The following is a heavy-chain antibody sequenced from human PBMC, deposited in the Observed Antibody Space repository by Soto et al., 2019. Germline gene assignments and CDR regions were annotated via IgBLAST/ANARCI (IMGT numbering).Heavy chain of an antibody. Sequence: ASVKVSCKASGGTFSSYTISWVRQAPGQGLEWMGRIIPILGIANYAQKFQGRVTITADKSTSTAYMEVSSLRSEDTAVYYCARDGCSGGSCPDGHSYYYYYYGMDVWGQGTTVTVSS. CDR2: IIPILGIA. J-gene: IGHJ6*02. CDR3: ARDGCSGGSCPDGHSYYYYYYGMDV. CDR1: GGTFSSYT. D-gene: IGHD2-15*01. V-gene: IGHV1-69*04.